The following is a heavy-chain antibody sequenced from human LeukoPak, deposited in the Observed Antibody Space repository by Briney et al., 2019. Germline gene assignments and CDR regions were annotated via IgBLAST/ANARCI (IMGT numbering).Heavy chain of an antibody. CDR3: AKHQGSWWLYYYYMDV. D-gene: IGHD6-13*01. V-gene: IGHV3-23*01. Sequence: PGGSLRLSCAASGFTFSSYAMSWVRQAPGKGLEWVSAISGSGGSTYYADSVKGRFTISRDNSKNTLYLQMNSLRAEDTAVYYCAKHQGSWWLYYYYMDVWGKGTTVTVSS. CDR2: ISGSGGST. CDR1: GFTFSSYA. J-gene: IGHJ6*03.